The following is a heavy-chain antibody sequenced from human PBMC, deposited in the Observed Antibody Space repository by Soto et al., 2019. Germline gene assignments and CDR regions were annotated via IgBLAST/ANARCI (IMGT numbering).Heavy chain of an antibody. J-gene: IGHJ6*02. CDR2: IKQDGSEK. D-gene: IGHD6-19*01. CDR1: GFTFSSYW. V-gene: IGHV3-7*01. Sequence: VQLVESGGGLVQPGGSLRLSCAASGFTFSSYWMSWVRQAPGKGLEWVANIKQDGSEKYYVDSVKGRFTISRDNAKNSLYLQMNSLRAEDTAVYYCARDSAVAGSCMDVWGQGTTVTVSS. CDR3: ARDSAVAGSCMDV.